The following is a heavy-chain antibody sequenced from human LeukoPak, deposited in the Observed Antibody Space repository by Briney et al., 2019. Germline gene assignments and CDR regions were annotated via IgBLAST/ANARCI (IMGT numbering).Heavy chain of an antibody. V-gene: IGHV3-74*01. CDR3: ARDLHNYGMDV. J-gene: IGHJ6*02. CDR1: GFTFSDHW. Sequence: GGSLRLSCAASGFTFSDHWMNWVRQAPGKGLGWVTGINKDGSKTDYADSVKGRFTISRDNAKNTLVLQMNSLRAEDTAVYYCARDLHNYGMDVWGQGTTVTVSS. D-gene: IGHD5-24*01. CDR2: INKDGSKT.